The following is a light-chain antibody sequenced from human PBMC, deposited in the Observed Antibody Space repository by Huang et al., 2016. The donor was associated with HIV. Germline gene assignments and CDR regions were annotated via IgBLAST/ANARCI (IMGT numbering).Light chain of an antibody. CDR2: TAS. V-gene: IGKV1-9*01. Sequence: IHLTQSPSSLSASVGDRVTITCRASQYISSYVAWYQQKPGKAPMRLMYTASRLQSGVSSRFSGSGSGTHFTLTISGLQPEDFGTYYCQQRNSYPLTFGGGTKVEIK. CDR1: QYISSY. J-gene: IGKJ4*01. CDR3: QQRNSYPLT.